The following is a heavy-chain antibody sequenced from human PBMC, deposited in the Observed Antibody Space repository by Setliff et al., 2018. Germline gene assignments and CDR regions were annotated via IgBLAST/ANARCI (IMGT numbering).Heavy chain of an antibody. J-gene: IGHJ4*02. CDR2: IIHSGST. Sequence: SETLSLTCTVSGGSISSGDYYWSWIRQPPGKRLEWIGEIIHSGSTNYNPSLKSRVTISMDTSKNQFSLKVPSVTAADTAVYYCARSFSRSGKFLLDYWGQGALVTVSS. V-gene: IGHV4-39*07. CDR3: ARSFSRSGKFLLDY. D-gene: IGHD1-26*01. CDR1: GGSISSGDYY.